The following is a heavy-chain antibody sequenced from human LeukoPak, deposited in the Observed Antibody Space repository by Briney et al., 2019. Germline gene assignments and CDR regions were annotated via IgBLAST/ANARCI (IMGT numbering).Heavy chain of an antibody. CDR2: ISGSGGST. Sequence: GGSLRLSCAASGFTFSSYAMSWVRQAPGKGLEWVSAISGSGGSTYYADSVKGRFTISRDNSKNTLYLQMNSPRAEDTAVYYCAKASNYDSSGSHDYWGQGTLVTVSS. CDR1: GFTFSSYA. J-gene: IGHJ4*02. D-gene: IGHD3-22*01. CDR3: AKASNYDSSGSHDY. V-gene: IGHV3-23*01.